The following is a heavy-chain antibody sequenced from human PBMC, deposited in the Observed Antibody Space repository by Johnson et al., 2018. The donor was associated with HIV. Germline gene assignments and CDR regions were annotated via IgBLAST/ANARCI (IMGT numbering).Heavy chain of an antibody. CDR3: ARGGAAAGGAFDI. D-gene: IGHD6-13*01. CDR2: IGTAGDT. J-gene: IGHJ3*02. Sequence: MQLVESGGGLVQPGGSLILSCAASGFTFSSYDMHWVRQATGKGLEWVSAIGTAGDTYYPGSVKGRFTISRENAKNSLYLQMNSLRAGETAVYYCARGGAAAGGAFDIWGQGTMVTVSS. CDR1: GFTFSSYD. V-gene: IGHV3-13*01.